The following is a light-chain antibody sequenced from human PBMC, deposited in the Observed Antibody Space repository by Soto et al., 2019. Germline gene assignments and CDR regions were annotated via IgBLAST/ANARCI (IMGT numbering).Light chain of an antibody. CDR3: TSYTSSITRYV. CDR2: EVT. J-gene: IGLJ3*02. Sequence: QSVLTQPASVSGSPGQSITISCTGTSSDVGGYNYVSWYQQDPGKAPKLMIYEVTNRPSGVSNRFSGSKSGNTASLTISGLQAEDEADYYCTSYTSSITRYVFGGGTKLTVL. V-gene: IGLV2-14*01. CDR1: SSDVGGYNY.